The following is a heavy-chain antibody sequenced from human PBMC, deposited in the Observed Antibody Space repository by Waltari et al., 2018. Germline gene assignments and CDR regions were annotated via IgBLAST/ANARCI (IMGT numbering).Heavy chain of an antibody. J-gene: IGHJ4*02. D-gene: IGHD1-7*01. CDR2: IDWDDDK. V-gene: IGHV2-70*04. CDR3: ARVTGTTYDY. CDR1: GFSLSTSGMR. Sequence: HVTLKESGPALVKPTQTLTLTCTFSGFSLSTSGMRVSWIRQPPGKALEWLARIDWDDDKFYSTSLKTRLTISKDTSKNQVVLTMTNMDPVDTATYYCARVTGTTYDYWGQGTLVTVSS.